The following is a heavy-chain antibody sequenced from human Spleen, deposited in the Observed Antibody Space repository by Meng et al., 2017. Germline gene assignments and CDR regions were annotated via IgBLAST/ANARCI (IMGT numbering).Heavy chain of an antibody. V-gene: IGHV3-21*01. Sequence: GESLKISCAASGFTFSSYSMNWVRQAPGKGLEWVSSISSSSYIYYADSVKGRFTISRDNAKNSLYLQMNSLRAEDTAVYYCAGGGQWLVYWGQGTLVTVSS. CDR3: AGGGQWLVY. J-gene: IGHJ4*02. D-gene: IGHD6-19*01. CDR2: ISSSSYI. CDR1: GFTFSSYS.